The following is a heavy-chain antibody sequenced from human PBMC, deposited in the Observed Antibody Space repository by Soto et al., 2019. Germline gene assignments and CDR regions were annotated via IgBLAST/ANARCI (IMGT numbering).Heavy chain of an antibody. J-gene: IGHJ6*02. CDR1: GYTFTRNG. Sequence: QVHLVQSGAEVKKPGASVNVSCKTSGYTFTRNGISWVRQAPGQGLEWMGWISPNSGNIKYAQKLQGRVSMTTDTSTSTAYMELRSLRFDDTAVYYCVKDRDSNSWPSRDVWGPGTTVTGSS. CDR3: VKDRDSNSWPSRDV. D-gene: IGHD3-22*01. CDR2: ISPNSGNI. V-gene: IGHV1-18*01.